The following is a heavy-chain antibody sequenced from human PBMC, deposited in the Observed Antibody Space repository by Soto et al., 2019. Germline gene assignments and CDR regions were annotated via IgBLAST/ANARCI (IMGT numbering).Heavy chain of an antibody. D-gene: IGHD3-10*01. CDR3: VRGRYGSEIH. CDR2: ILGGGAST. V-gene: IGHV3-23*01. CDR1: GFTFSTYV. J-gene: IGHJ4*02. Sequence: PGGSLRLSCAASGFTFSTYVMNWVRQAPGQGLEWVSSILGGGASTYYADSVRGRFTISTHSSQNTLFLQMNSLRTEDTATYYCVRGRYGSEIHWGQGTKVTVSS.